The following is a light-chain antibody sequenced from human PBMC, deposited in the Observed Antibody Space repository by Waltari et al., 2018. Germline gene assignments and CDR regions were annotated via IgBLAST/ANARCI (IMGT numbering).Light chain of an antibody. Sequence: QSVLTQPPSASGTPGQRVTISCSGSSSSIGTNTLNWYQHLPGTAPKLLIYNNDKRPSGVPDRFSGSKSGTSACLAISGLQSEDEADYYCAAWDDSLNGWVFGGGTKLTVL. CDR2: NND. CDR3: AAWDDSLNGWV. V-gene: IGLV1-44*01. CDR1: SSSIGTNT. J-gene: IGLJ3*02.